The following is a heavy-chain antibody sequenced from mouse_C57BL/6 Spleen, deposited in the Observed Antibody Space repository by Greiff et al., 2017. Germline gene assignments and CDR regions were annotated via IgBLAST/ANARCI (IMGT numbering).Heavy chain of an antibody. D-gene: IGHD2-5*01. CDR2: IYPGDGDP. Sequence: VKLVESGAELVKPGASVKISCKASGYAFSSYWLNWVKQRPGKGLEWIGQIYPGDGDPNYNGKFKGKATLTADKSSSTAYMQLSSLTSEDSAVYFCARSNWDYWGQGTTLTVSS. V-gene: IGHV1-80*01. J-gene: IGHJ2*01. CDR3: ARSNWDY. CDR1: GYAFSSYW.